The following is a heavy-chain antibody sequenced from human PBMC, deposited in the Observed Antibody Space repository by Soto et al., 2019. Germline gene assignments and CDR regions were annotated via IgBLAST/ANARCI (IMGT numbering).Heavy chain of an antibody. V-gene: IGHV4-4*02. CDR3: ARSPDSSGYYPRWYYYGMDV. D-gene: IGHD3-22*01. J-gene: IGHJ6*02. CDR2: IYHSGST. CDR1: GGSISSSNW. Sequence: QVQLQESGPGLVKPSGTLSLTCAVSGGSISSSNWWSWVRQPPGKGLEWIGEIYHSGSTNYNPSLKSRVNISVDKSKNQFSLKLSSVTAADTAVYYCARSPDSSGYYPRWYYYGMDVWAQGTTVTVSS.